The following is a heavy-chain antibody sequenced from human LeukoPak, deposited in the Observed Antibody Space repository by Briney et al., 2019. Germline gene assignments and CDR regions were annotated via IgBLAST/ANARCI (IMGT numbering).Heavy chain of an antibody. CDR3: ARVVFEPAAGSYWFGP. D-gene: IGHD2-2*01. CDR2: IYSSGST. Sequence: GGSLRLSCAASGFTVSSNYMSWVRQAPGKGLEWVSVIYSSGSTYYADSVKGRFTISRDNSKNTLYLQMNSLRVEDTAVYYCARVVFEPAAGSYWFGPWGQGTLVTVSS. V-gene: IGHV3-66*03. CDR1: GFTVSSNY. J-gene: IGHJ5*02.